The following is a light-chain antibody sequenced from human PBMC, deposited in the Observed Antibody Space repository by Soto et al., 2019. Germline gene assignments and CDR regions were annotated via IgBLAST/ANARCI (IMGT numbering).Light chain of an antibody. V-gene: IGKV3-15*01. J-gene: IGKJ4*01. Sequence: EILMTQSPAALSVSPGERATLSCRASQRLNDNLAWYQHKPGRPPRLLIYGASNRATGIPDRFSGSGSGTQFTLTISSLEPEDFAVYYCQQRDDWVSFGGGTKV. CDR3: QQRDDWVS. CDR1: QRLNDN. CDR2: GAS.